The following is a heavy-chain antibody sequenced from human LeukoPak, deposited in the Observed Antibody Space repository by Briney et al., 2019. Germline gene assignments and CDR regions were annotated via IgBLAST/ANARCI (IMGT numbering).Heavy chain of an antibody. J-gene: IGHJ5*02. CDR3: ARLKVGVTKWIDP. Sequence: SETLSLTCAVYGGSFSGYYWSWIRQPPGKGLEWIGEINHSGSTNYNPSLKSRVTMSVDTSKNQFSLNLSFVTAADTAAYYCARLKVGVTKWIDPWGQGTLVTVSS. V-gene: IGHV4-34*01. CDR2: INHSGST. D-gene: IGHD1-26*01. CDR1: GGSFSGYY.